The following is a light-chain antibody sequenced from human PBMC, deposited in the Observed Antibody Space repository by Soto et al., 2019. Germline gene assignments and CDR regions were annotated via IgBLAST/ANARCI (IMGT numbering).Light chain of an antibody. V-gene: IGKV1-6*01. CDR2: AAS. CDR3: LLDYSYFWA. J-gene: IGKJ1*01. CDR1: QGIRSA. Sequence: SQMTPSLSALAASVGGRLGISCRASQGIRSAVGWYQQKQGKVPKLLIYAASTLQSGVPSRFSGSGYGTDFTLTISSLQTEDFATYYCLLDYSYFWAFGRGTKVDIK.